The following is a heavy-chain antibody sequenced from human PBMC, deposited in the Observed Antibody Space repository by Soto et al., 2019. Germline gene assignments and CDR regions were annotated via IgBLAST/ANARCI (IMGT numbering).Heavy chain of an antibody. CDR2: ISSTTNYI. CDR1: GFTFTRYS. Sequence: GSLRLSCAASGFTFTRYSINWVRQAPGKGLEWVSSISSTTNYIYYGDSMKGRFTISRDNAKNSLYLEMNSLRAEDTAVYYCARESEDLTSNFDYWGQGTLVNVSS. V-gene: IGHV3-21*06. J-gene: IGHJ4*02. CDR3: ARESEDLTSNFDY.